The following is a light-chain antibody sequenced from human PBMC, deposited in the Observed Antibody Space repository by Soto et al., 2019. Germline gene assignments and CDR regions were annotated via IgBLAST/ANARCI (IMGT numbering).Light chain of an antibody. J-gene: IGKJ3*01. CDR2: DAS. CDR3: QQGSNWTPVT. V-gene: IGKV3-11*01. Sequence: VLKQTPGTLSLSPREKVSLVSGSSQSVSSYLAWYQQKPGQAPRLLIYDASNRATGIPARFSGSGSGTDFTLNITSLSPEVFAVYYCQQGSNWTPVTFGPGNKGDIK. CDR1: QSVSSY.